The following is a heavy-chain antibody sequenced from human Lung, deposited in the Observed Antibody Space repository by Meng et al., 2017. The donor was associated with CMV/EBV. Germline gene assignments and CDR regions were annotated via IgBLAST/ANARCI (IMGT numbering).Heavy chain of an antibody. CDR2: INHSGST. CDR1: GGSFSGYY. CDR3: ARGRYDFWSGYYRGYFDY. J-gene: IGHJ4*02. D-gene: IGHD3-3*01. Sequence: SXTXSLXCAVYGGSFSGYYWSWIRQPPGKGLEWSGEINHSGSTNYNPSLKSRVTISVDTSKNQFTLKLSSVTAADTAVYYCARGRYDFWSGYYRGYFDYWGQGTLVTVSS. V-gene: IGHV4-34*01.